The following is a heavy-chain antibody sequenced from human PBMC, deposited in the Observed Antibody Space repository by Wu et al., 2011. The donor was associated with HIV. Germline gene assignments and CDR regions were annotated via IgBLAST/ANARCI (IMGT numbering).Heavy chain of an antibody. CDR3: ARDLGGADFDY. J-gene: IGHJ4*02. D-gene: IGHD1-26*01. V-gene: IGHV1-18*01. Sequence: QVQLVQSGAGVKKPGASVKVSCKASGYSFTSYGISWVRQAPGQGLEWMGWISAYNGNTHYVQKLQGRVTMTTDTSTSTAYMDLRSLTSDDTAVYYCARDLGGADFDYWGQGTLVTVSS. CDR1: GYSFTSYG. CDR2: ISAYNGNT.